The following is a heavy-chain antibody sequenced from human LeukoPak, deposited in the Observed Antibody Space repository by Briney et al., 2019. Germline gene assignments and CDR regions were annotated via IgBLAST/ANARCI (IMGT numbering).Heavy chain of an antibody. D-gene: IGHD2-21*02. J-gene: IGHJ4*02. CDR3: TNYYCGGDCRAY. CDR1: GFSFSSYG. CDR2: ISYDGSNK. V-gene: IGHV3-30*12. Sequence: PGGSLRLSCAAPGFSFSSYGMHWVRQAPGKGLEWVAVISYDGSNKYYADSVKGRFTISRDSSKNTLYLQMNSLRAEDTAVYYCTNYYCGGDCRAYWGQGTLVTVSS.